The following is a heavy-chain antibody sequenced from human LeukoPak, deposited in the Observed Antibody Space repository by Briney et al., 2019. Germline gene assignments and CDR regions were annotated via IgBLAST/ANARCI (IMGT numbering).Heavy chain of an antibody. Sequence: GGSLRLSCAASGFTFSSYWMSWVRQAPGKGLEWMANIKQDGSEKYYVDSVKGRFTISRDNAKNSLYLQMNSLRAEDTAVYYCARDFLGIAVAGTFDYWGQGTLVTVSS. J-gene: IGHJ4*02. V-gene: IGHV3-7*01. CDR2: IKQDGSEK. D-gene: IGHD6-19*01. CDR1: GFTFSSYW. CDR3: ARDFLGIAVAGTFDY.